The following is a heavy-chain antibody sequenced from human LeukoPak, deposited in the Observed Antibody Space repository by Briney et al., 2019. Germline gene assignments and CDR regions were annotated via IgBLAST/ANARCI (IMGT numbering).Heavy chain of an antibody. CDR1: GGSISSSSYY. CDR2: IFSSGSA. D-gene: IGHD1-7*01. J-gene: IGHJ4*02. V-gene: IGHV4-39*01. Sequence: SETLSLTCIVSGGSISSSSYYWVWVRQPPGKGLEWIGTIFSSGSAFYNPSLESRVTMSVDTPKNQSSLKLSSVTAADTAVYYCSRRKGGTMEDYWGQGTLVTVSS. CDR3: SRRKGGTMEDY.